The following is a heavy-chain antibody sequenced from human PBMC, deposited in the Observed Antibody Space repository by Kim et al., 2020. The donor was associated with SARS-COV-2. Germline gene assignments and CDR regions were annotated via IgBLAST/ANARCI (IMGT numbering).Heavy chain of an antibody. D-gene: IGHD4-17*01. CDR3: TRGTMTQWSYYDL. J-gene: IGHJ4*02. V-gene: IGHV3-49*02. Sequence: EYAASVRDRFTISRDDSKNIAYLQMTSLKTDDTAVYFCTRGTMTQWSYYDLWGQGSLVTVSS.